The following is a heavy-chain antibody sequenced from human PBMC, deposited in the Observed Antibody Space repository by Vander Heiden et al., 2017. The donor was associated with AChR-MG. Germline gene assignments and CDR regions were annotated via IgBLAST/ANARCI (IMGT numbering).Heavy chain of an antibody. D-gene: IGHD5-18*01. CDR1: GGSISSSSYY. CDR3: ARPGYNQGVYDAFDI. Sequence: QLQLQESGPGLVKPSETLSLTCTVSGGSISSSSYYWGWIRQPPGKGLRWIGSIYYSGSTYYNPSLKSRVTISVDTSKNQFSLKLSSGTAADTAVYYCARPGYNQGVYDAFDIWGQGTMVTVSS. J-gene: IGHJ3*02. V-gene: IGHV4-39*01. CDR2: IYYSGST.